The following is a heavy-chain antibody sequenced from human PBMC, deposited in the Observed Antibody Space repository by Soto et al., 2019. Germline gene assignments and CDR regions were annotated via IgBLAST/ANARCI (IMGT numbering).Heavy chain of an antibody. J-gene: IGHJ2*01. V-gene: IGHV3-53*02. CDR3: ARGGGDYGDYGDWYFDL. Sequence: EVQLVETGGGLIQPGGSLRLSCAASGFTVSSNYMSWVRQAPGKGLEWVSVIYRGGSTYHADSVKGRFTISRDNSKNTLYLQMNSLGAEDTAVYYCARGGGDYGDYGDWYFDLWGRGTLVTVSS. D-gene: IGHD4-17*01. CDR2: IYRGGST. CDR1: GFTVSSNY.